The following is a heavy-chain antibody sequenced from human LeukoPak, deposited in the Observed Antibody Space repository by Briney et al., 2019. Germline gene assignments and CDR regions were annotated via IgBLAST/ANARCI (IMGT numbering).Heavy chain of an antibody. CDR2: IYTSGST. Sequence: SETLSLTCTVSGGSISSYYWSWIRQPAGKGLEWIGRIYTSGSTNYNPSLKSRVTMSVDTSKNQFPLKLSSVTAADTAVYYCARERITMVRGGRGEVLDYWGQRTLVTVSS. D-gene: IGHD3-10*01. V-gene: IGHV4-4*07. J-gene: IGHJ4*02. CDR3: ARERITMVRGGRGEVLDY. CDR1: GGSISSYY.